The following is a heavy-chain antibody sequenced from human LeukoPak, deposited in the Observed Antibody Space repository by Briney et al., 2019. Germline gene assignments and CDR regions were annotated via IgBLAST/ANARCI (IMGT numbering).Heavy chain of an antibody. V-gene: IGHV3-48*02. CDR3: ARDDYGGLGLDY. D-gene: IGHD4-17*01. Sequence: PGGSLRLSCAASGFTFSSYSMNWVRRAPGKGLEGVSYISGSSSTIYYADSVKGRFTISRDNGKNSLNLQMNSLRDEDTAVYYCARDDYGGLGLDYWGQGTLVTVSS. CDR2: ISGSSSTI. J-gene: IGHJ4*02. CDR1: GFTFSSYS.